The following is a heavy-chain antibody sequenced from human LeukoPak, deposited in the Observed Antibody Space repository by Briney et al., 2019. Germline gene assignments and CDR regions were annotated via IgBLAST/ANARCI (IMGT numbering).Heavy chain of an antibody. D-gene: IGHD4-23*01. CDR3: ARSDPPWGGYGGISGQAFDI. V-gene: IGHV4-34*01. CDR2: INHSGST. J-gene: IGHJ3*02. Sequence: SETLSLTCAVYGGSFSDYYWSWIRQPPGKGLEWIGEINHSGSTNYNPSLKSRVTISIDTSKNQFSLNLTSVTAADTAVYYCARSDPPWGGYGGISGQAFDIWGQGTMVTVFS. CDR1: GGSFSDYY.